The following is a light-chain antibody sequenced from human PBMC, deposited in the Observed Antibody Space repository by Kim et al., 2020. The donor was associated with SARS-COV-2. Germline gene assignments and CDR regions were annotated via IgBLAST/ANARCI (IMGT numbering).Light chain of an antibody. Sequence: EIVLTQSPATLSLSPGERVTLSCRASQSVSNSLAWFQQKPGQAPRLLIYEASNRATGIPARFSGSGSGTAFTLTISSLEPEDFAVYYCQKSFISPLTFGGGT. CDR2: EAS. V-gene: IGKV3-11*01. CDR1: QSVSNS. J-gene: IGKJ4*01. CDR3: QKSFISPLT.